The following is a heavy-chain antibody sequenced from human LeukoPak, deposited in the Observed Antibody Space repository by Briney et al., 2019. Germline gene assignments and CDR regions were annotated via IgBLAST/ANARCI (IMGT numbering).Heavy chain of an antibody. Sequence: ASLKVSCKAFGYSFTSYGISWVRQAPGQGLEWMGWISAYNGNTNYAQKLQGRVTMTTDTSTSTAYMELRSLRSDDTAVYYCARGSWSERVDYWGQGTLVTVSS. CDR2: ISAYNGNT. D-gene: IGHD3-3*01. V-gene: IGHV1-18*01. CDR1: GYSFTSYG. J-gene: IGHJ4*02. CDR3: ARGSWSERVDY.